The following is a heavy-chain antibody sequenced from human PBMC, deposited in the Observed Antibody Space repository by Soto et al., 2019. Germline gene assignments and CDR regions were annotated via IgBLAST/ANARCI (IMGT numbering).Heavy chain of an antibody. CDR3: EKFGWLPVSVYFDY. CDR1: GFTFGSYA. CDR2: ITDTGSHT. V-gene: IGHV3-23*01. Sequence: EVQLLESGGGLVQPGGSLRLSCAASGFTFGSYAMNWVRQAPGKGLEWLSTITDTGSHTYYADSVRGRFTTSRDNSKSTLYLRLSSLRAENTAVSYGEKFGWLPVSVYFDYWGQGILVPVSS. D-gene: IGHD5-12*01. J-gene: IGHJ4*02.